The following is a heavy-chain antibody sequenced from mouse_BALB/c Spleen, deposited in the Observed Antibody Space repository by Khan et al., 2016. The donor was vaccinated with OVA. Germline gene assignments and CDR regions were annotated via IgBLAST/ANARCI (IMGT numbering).Heavy chain of an antibody. Sequence: VKLLESGAELARPGASVKMSCKASGYTFTSYTIHWIKLRPGQGLEWIGYINPSNGYTNYNQKFKDKATLTAAKSSPTAYMQLSSLTSDDSAGYNWVRDGAYYRNDGWFAYWGQGTLVTVSA. D-gene: IGHD2-14*01. J-gene: IGHJ3*01. V-gene: IGHV1-4*01. CDR1: GYTFTSYT. CDR3: VRDGAYYRNDGWFAY. CDR2: INPSNGYT.